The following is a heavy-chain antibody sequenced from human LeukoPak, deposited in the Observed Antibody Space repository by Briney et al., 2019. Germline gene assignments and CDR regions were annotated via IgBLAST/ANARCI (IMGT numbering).Heavy chain of an antibody. J-gene: IGHJ1*01. CDR2: INHSGST. Sequence: SETLSLTCAVYGGSFSGYYWSWIRQPPGKGLEWIGEINHSGSTNYNPSLKSRVTISVDTSKNQFSLKLSSVTAADTAVYYCARGPFAPAAKGLFRHWGQGTLVTVSS. D-gene: IGHD2-2*01. V-gene: IGHV4-34*01. CDR3: ARGPFAPAAKGLFRH. CDR1: GGSFSGYY.